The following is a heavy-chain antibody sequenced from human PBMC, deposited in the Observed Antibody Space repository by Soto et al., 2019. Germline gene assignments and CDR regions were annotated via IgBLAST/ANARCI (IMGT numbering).Heavy chain of an antibody. V-gene: IGHV1-24*01. CDR3: ASGYCSGGSCYPYDAFDI. J-gene: IGHJ3*02. CDR2: FDPEDGET. D-gene: IGHD2-15*01. Sequence: ASVKVSCKVSGYTLTELSMHWVRQAPGKGLEWMGGFDPEDGETIYAQKFQGRVTMTEDTSTDTAYMELSSLRSEDTAVYYCASGYCSGGSCYPYDAFDIWGQGTMVTVSS. CDR1: GYTLTELS.